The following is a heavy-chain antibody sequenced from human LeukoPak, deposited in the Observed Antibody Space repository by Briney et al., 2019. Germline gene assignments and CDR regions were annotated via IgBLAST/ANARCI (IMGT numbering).Heavy chain of an antibody. J-gene: IGHJ6*04. V-gene: IGHV3-33*01. CDR1: GFTFSSYG. CDR2: IWYDGSNK. D-gene: IGHD5-12*01. CDR3: ARDIVATIGYYCYYYYGMDV. Sequence: PGGSLRLSCAASGFTFSSYGMHWVRQAPGKGLEWVAVIWYDGSNKYYADSVKGRFTISRDNSKNTLYLQMNSLRAEDTAVYYCARDIVATIGYYCYYYYGMDVWGKGTTVTVSS.